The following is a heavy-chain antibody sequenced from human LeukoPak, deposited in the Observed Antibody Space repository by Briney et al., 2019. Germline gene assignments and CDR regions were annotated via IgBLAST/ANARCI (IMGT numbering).Heavy chain of an antibody. Sequence: GGSLRLSCAASGFTFSNYEMNWVRQAPGKGLEWVSYIRTAGSTIYYADSVKGRFTISRDNSKNTLYLQMNSLRPEDTAVYYCATSIVVVTAIPAYFQHWGQGTLVTVSS. CDR2: IRTAGSTI. D-gene: IGHD2-21*02. CDR1: GFTFSNYE. CDR3: ATSIVVVTAIPAYFQH. V-gene: IGHV3-48*03. J-gene: IGHJ1*01.